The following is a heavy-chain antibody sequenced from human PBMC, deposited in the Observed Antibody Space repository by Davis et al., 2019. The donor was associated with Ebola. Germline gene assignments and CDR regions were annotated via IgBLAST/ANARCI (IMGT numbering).Heavy chain of an antibody. CDR1: VYSFISHC. V-gene: IGHV5-51*01. D-gene: IGHD5-18*01. CDR3: ASLRRTITGMDDGFDL. Sequence: SCKDSVYSFISHCTVRVRHMPGKGLEWMGIIYTGDSDTRYSPSFRGQVTISADKSTRTAYLQWGSLKASDTAMYYCASLRRTITGMDDGFDLWGQGTMVTVSS. CDR2: IYTGDSDT. J-gene: IGHJ3*01.